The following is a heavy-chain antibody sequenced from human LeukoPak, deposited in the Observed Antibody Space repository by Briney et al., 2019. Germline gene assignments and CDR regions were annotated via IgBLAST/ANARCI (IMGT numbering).Heavy chain of an antibody. J-gene: IGHJ3*02. Sequence: REASVTVSCKASGYTFTGYYMHWVRQAPGQGLEWMGWINPNSGGTNYAQKFQGRVTITTDTSTSTVYMELRSLRSDDTAVYYCARGRELVVDAFDIWGQGTMVTVSS. CDR2: INPNSGGT. V-gene: IGHV1-2*02. CDR1: GYTFTGYY. CDR3: ARGRELVVDAFDI. D-gene: IGHD1-26*01.